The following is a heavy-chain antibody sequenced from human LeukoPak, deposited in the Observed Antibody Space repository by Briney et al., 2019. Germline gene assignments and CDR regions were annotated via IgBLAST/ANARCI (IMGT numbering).Heavy chain of an antibody. J-gene: IGHJ4*02. Sequence: GGSLRLSCAASGFTFSSYAMHWVRQAPGKGLEWVAVISYDGSNKYYADSVKGRFTISRDNSKNTLYLQMNSLSAEDTAVYYCARDEEGMTASDYWGQGTLVTVSS. D-gene: IGHD3-10*01. V-gene: IGHV3-30-3*01. CDR1: GFTFSSYA. CDR2: ISYDGSNK. CDR3: ARDEEGMTASDY.